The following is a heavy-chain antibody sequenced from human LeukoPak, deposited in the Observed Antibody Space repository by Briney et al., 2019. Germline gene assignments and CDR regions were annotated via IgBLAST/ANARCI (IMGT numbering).Heavy chain of an antibody. D-gene: IGHD4-17*01. CDR1: GFTLSTYW. Sequence: GGSLRLSCAASGFTLSTYWMSWVRQTPGKGLEWVASIKEDGSEKHYVDSVKGRFTISRDNAKNSLYLQMNSLRAEDTAVYYCARVDLLTVTYDYWGQGTLVTVSS. V-gene: IGHV3-7*03. CDR3: ARVDLLTVTYDY. CDR2: IKEDGSEK. J-gene: IGHJ4*02.